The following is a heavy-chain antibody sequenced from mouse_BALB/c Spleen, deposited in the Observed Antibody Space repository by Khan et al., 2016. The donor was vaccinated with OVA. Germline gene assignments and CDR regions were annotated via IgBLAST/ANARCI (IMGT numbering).Heavy chain of an antibody. Sequence: EVQLVESGPGLLKPSQSLSLTCTVTGSSIPSDYAWNWIRQFPGNKLEWMGYINYRGGPSYTPSLKSRISFTRDTSKDQFFLQLNSVPPMDSATHCCAGWFTYWGQGTLVTVS. CDR2: INYRGGP. CDR1: GSSIPSDYA. CDR3: AGWFTY. V-gene: IGHV3-2*02. J-gene: IGHJ3*01.